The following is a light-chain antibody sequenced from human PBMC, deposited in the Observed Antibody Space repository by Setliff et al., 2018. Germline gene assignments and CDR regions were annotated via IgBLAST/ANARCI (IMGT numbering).Light chain of an antibody. CDR1: SNDVGAYDL. CDR3: CAYTASTTYV. J-gene: IGLJ1*01. CDR2: DVS. V-gene: IGLV2-14*03. Sequence: SALTQPASVSGSPGQSITISCSGTSNDVGAYDLVSWYQQHPGKVPKLIIFDVSNRPSGVSHRFSGSKSGNTASLTISGLQADDEADYYCCAYTASTTYVFVNGTKATVL.